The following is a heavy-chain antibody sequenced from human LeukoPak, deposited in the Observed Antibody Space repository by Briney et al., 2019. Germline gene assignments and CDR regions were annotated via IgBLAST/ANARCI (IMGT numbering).Heavy chain of an antibody. CDR2: INQDGTEK. J-gene: IGHJ4*02. CDR1: GFTFTTYW. Sequence: GGSLRLSCAASGFTFTTYWMTWVRQAPGKGLEWVANINQDGTEKYYVDSVKGRFTISRDNAKNSLYLQMNSLRAEDTAVYYCARERGYDFWSGSRVLFDYWGQGTLVTVSS. CDR3: ARERGYDFWSGSRVLFDY. D-gene: IGHD3-3*01. V-gene: IGHV3-7*01.